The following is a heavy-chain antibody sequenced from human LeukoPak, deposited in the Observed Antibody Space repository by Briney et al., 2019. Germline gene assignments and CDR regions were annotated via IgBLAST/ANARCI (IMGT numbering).Heavy chain of an antibody. CDR2: ISRSGSNI. CDR1: GFTFSSYW. D-gene: IGHD5-18*01. Sequence: PGGSLRLSCAASGFTFSSYWMHWVRQVPGKGLEWVSHISRSGSNIYYADSVKGRFTITRDNAKNSLYLQINGLRAEDTAVYYCARGVRGYSYGARFDYWGQGTLVAVSS. J-gene: IGHJ4*02. V-gene: IGHV3-48*04. CDR3: ARGVRGYSYGARFDY.